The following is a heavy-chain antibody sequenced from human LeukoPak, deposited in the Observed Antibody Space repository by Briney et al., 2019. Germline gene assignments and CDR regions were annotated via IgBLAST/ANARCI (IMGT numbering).Heavy chain of an antibody. J-gene: IGHJ4*02. Sequence: SETLSLTCAVYGGSFSGYYWSWIRQPPGKGLEWIGEINHSGSTNYNPSLKSRVTISVDTSNNQFSLKLTSLTAADTAVYYCASARWDYWGQGTLVTVSS. V-gene: IGHV4-34*01. CDR3: ASARWDY. CDR2: INHSGST. CDR1: GGSFSGYY.